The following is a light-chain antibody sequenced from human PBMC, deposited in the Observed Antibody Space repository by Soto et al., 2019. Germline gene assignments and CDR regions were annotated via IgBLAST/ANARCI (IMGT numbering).Light chain of an antibody. J-gene: IGKJ1*01. CDR2: EAS. CDR1: QNINNW. V-gene: IGKV1-5*03. CDR3: QQYNSYSWT. Sequence: DIQMTQSPSTLSASVGDRVTITCRASQNINNWLAWYQQKPGKAPNLLIDEASSLESGVPSRFGGSRSGTEFTLTISSLQPEDFATYYCQQYNSYSWTFGQGTKVEIK.